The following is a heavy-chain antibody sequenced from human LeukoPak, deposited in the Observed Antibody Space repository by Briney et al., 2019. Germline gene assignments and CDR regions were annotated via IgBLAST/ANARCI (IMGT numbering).Heavy chain of an antibody. D-gene: IGHD3-3*01. CDR2: INHSGST. J-gene: IGHJ4*02. Sequence: PGGSLRLSCAASGFTLSSYSMNWVRQPPGKGLEWIGEINHSGSTNYNPSLKSRVTISVDTSKNQFSLKLSSVTAADTAVYYCARHSTFFGVVIIKGRVRGPFDYWGQGTLVTVSS. V-gene: IGHV4-34*01. CDR1: GFTLSSYS. CDR3: ARHSTFFGVVIIKGRVRGPFDY.